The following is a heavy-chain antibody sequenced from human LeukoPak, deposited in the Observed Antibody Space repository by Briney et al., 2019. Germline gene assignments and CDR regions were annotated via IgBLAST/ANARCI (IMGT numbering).Heavy chain of an antibody. Sequence: NPGGSLRLSCAASGFTFRSYTMNWVRQAPGKGLEWVSSISSSSSSIHYADSVKGRFTISRDNAKKSLYLQMNSLRAEDTAMYYCARGFCTSTSCYGSNWGQGTLVTVSS. D-gene: IGHD2-2*01. V-gene: IGHV3-21*01. CDR2: ISSSSSSI. CDR1: GFTFRSYT. J-gene: IGHJ4*02. CDR3: ARGFCTSTSCYGSN.